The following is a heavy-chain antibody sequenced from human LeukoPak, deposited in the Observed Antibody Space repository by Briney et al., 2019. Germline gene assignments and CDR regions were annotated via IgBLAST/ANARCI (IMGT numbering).Heavy chain of an antibody. V-gene: IGHV3-23*01. Sequence: GGSLRLSCAASGFTFSSYAMSWVRQAPGKGLEWVSAISGSGGSTYYVDSVKGRFTISRDNSKNTLYLQMNSLRAEDTAVYYCAKDRIVGATARLFDYWGQGTLVTVSS. CDR1: GFTFSSYA. CDR2: ISGSGGST. J-gene: IGHJ4*02. D-gene: IGHD1-26*01. CDR3: AKDRIVGATARLFDY.